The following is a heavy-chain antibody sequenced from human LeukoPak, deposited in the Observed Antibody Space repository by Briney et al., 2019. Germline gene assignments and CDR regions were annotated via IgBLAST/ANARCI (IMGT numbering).Heavy chain of an antibody. CDR3: AKLGYCSSTSCYAWPDYFDY. D-gene: IGHD2-2*01. J-gene: IGHJ4*02. CDR2: IYAGESDT. V-gene: IGHV5-51*01. CDR1: GCIFTSYW. Sequence: GASRQISCEGSGCIFTSYWIGWARQLPGKGLEWRRIIYAGESDTRYSPSFQGQVTISADNSISNAYLQWISLKASDSAMYYCAKLGYCSSTSCYAWPDYFDYWGQGTLVTVSS.